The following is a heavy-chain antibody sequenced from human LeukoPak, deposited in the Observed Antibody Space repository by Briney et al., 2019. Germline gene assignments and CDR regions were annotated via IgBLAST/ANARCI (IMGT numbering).Heavy chain of an antibody. CDR2: IRYDGSNK. V-gene: IGHV3-30*02. CDR3: AKEAEPYYYDAKTFDY. D-gene: IGHD3-22*01. J-gene: IGHJ4*02. CDR1: GFTFSSYG. Sequence: GGSLRLSGAASGFTFSSYGMHWVRQAPGKGLEWVAFIRYDGSNKYYADSVKGRFTISRDNSKNTLYLQMNSLRAEDTAVYYCAKEAEPYYYDAKTFDYWGQGTLVTVSS.